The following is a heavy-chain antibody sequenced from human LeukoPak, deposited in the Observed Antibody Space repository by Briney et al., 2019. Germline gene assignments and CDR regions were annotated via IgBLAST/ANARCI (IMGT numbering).Heavy chain of an antibody. Sequence: SGGSLRLSCAASGFTFSSYWMHWVRQAPGKGLVWVSRINSDGSSTSYANSVKGRFTISRDNAKNTLYLQMNSLRAEDTAVYYCARGLSTWNDPLFDYWGQGTLVTVSS. CDR3: ARGLSTWNDPLFDY. J-gene: IGHJ4*02. CDR2: INSDGSST. CDR1: GFTFSSYW. D-gene: IGHD1-1*01. V-gene: IGHV3-74*01.